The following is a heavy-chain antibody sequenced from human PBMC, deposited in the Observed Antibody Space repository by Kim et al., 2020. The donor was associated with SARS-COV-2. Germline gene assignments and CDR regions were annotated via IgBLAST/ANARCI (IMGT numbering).Heavy chain of an antibody. V-gene: IGHV1-18*01. Sequence: ASVKVSCKASGYTFTSYGISWVRQAPGQGLEWMGWISAYNGNTNYAQKLQGRVTMTTDTSTSTAYMELRSLRSDDTAVYYCARAPRGVGATIGLDFWGQGTLVTVSS. CDR3: ARAPRGVGATIGLDF. CDR2: ISAYNGNT. CDR1: GYTFTSYG. D-gene: IGHD1-26*01. J-gene: IGHJ4*02.